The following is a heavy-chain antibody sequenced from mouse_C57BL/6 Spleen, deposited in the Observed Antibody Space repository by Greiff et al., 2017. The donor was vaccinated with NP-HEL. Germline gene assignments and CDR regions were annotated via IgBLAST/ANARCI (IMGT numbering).Heavy chain of an antibody. D-gene: IGHD2-12*01. J-gene: IGHJ1*03. V-gene: IGHV5-6*02. CDR3: ASYDAYWYFDV. Sequence: DVKLVESGGDLVKPGGSLKLSCAASGFTFSSYGMSWVRQTPDKRLEWVATISSGGSYTYYPDSVKGRFTISRDNTKNTLYLQMSSLKSEDTAMYYCASYDAYWYFDVWGTGTTVTVSS. CDR2: ISSGGSYT. CDR1: GFTFSSYG.